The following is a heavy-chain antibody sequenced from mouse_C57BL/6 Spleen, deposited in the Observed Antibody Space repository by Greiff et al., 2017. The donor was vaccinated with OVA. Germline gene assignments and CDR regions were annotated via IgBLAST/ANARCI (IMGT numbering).Heavy chain of an antibody. Sequence: QVTLKVSGPGILQSSQTLSLTCSFSGFSLSTSGMGVSWIRQPSGKGLEWLAHIYWDDDKRYNPSLKSRLTISKDTSRNQVFLKITSVDTADTATYYCARSPFYYYGSSYWYFDVWGTGTTVTVSS. CDR2: IYWDDDK. D-gene: IGHD1-1*01. CDR3: ARSPFYYYGSSYWYFDV. J-gene: IGHJ1*03. V-gene: IGHV8-12*01. CDR1: GFSLSTSGMG.